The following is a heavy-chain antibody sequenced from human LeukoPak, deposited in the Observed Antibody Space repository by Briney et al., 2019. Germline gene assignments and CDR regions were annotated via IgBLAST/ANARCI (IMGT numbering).Heavy chain of an antibody. D-gene: IGHD3-22*01. CDR1: GYTFTSYY. Sequence: ASVKVSRKASGYTFTSYYMHWVRQAPGRGLEWMGIINPSGGSTSYAQKFQGRVTMTRDTSTSTVYMELSSLRSEDTAVYYCARGSRYYDSSGYYFDYWGQGTLVTVSS. CDR2: INPSGGST. J-gene: IGHJ4*02. CDR3: ARGSRYYDSSGYYFDY. V-gene: IGHV1-46*01.